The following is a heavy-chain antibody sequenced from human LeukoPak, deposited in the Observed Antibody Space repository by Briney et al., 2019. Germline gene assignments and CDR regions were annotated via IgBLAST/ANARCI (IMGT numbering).Heavy chain of an antibody. D-gene: IGHD2-2*01. J-gene: IGHJ4*02. CDR1: GGSISSGDYY. V-gene: IGHV4-61*08. CDR3: AADGGDCSSTSCRPTPFDY. CDR2: IYYSGST. Sequence: SQTLSLTCTVSGGSISSGDYYWSWIRQPPGKGLEWIGYIYYSGSTNYNPSLKSRVTISVDTSKNQFSLKLRSVTAEDTAVYYCAADGGDCSSTSCRPTPFDYWGQGTLVTVSS.